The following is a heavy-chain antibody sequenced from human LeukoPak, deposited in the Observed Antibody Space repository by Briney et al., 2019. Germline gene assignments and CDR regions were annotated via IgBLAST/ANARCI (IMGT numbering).Heavy chain of an antibody. Sequence: SGPTLVKPTQTLTLNCTFSGFSLSASGVGVGWIRQPPGRALEWLALIYWNDDRRYSPSLKSRLTITKDTSRNQVVLTMTNMDPVDAATYYCAHRATVCGFDIWGQGTMVTVSS. J-gene: IGHJ3*02. V-gene: IGHV2-5*01. CDR3: AHRATVCGFDI. CDR2: IYWNDDR. CDR1: GFSLSASGVG. D-gene: IGHD1-1*01.